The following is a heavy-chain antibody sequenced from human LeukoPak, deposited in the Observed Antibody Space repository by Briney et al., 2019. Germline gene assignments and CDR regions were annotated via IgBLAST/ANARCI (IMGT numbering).Heavy chain of an antibody. CDR2: ISNNGGYT. D-gene: IGHD2-15*01. CDR3: AKQLGYCSDGSCYFPY. V-gene: IGHV3-23*01. Sequence: HPGGSLRLSCAASGFSFNSDWMDWVRQAPGKGLEWVSAISNNGGYTYYADSVQGRFTISRDNSKSTLCLQMNSLRAEDTAVYYCAKQLGYCSDGSCYFPYWGQGTLVTVSS. J-gene: IGHJ4*02. CDR1: GFSFNSDW.